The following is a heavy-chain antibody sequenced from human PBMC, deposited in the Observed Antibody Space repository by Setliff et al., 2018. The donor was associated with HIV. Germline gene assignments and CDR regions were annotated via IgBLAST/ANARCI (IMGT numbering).Heavy chain of an antibody. CDR2: ISGSGYGT. Sequence: GGSLRLSCAASGFTFSSYAMSWVRQAPGKGLEWVSGISGSGYGTFYADSVKGRFTISRDNSKNTLYLQMNSLRAEDTAIYYCAPIRDGYNYFFDQWGQGTLVTVSS. J-gene: IGHJ4*02. D-gene: IGHD5-12*01. V-gene: IGHV3-23*01. CDR1: GFTFSSYA. CDR3: APIRDGYNYFFDQ.